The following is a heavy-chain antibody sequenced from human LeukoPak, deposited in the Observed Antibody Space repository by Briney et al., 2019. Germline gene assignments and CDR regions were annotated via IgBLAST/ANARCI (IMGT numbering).Heavy chain of an antibody. Sequence: SETLSLTCTVSGGSISTYYWSWIRRPPGKGLEWIAYIHASGPTNYNPSLKSRITISVDTSKNQFSLKLSSVAAADTAVYYCARHDAGIAARPFDNWGQGTLVTVSS. CDR1: GGSISTYY. V-gene: IGHV4-4*09. CDR2: IHASGPT. D-gene: IGHD6-6*01. J-gene: IGHJ4*02. CDR3: ARHDAGIAARPFDN.